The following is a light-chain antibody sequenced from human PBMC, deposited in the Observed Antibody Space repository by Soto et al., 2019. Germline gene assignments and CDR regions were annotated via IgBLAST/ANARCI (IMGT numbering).Light chain of an antibody. V-gene: IGKV3-15*01. CDR3: QQYNNWPPRT. Sequence: EIVMTQSPATLSVSPGERATLSCRASQSVSSNLAWYQQKPGQAPRLLIYGASTRATGIPARFSGSGSGTEVTLPIISLQSEDFAVYYCQQYNNWPPRTFGQGTKVEIK. J-gene: IGKJ1*01. CDR2: GAS. CDR1: QSVSSN.